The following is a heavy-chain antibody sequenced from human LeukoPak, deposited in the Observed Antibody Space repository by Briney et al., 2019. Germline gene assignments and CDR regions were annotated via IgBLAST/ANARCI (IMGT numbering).Heavy chain of an antibody. D-gene: IGHD3-22*01. Sequence: GRSLRLSCAASGFTFSSYTMHWVRQAPGKGLEGVAVISYDGNNKYYADSVKGRFTISRANSKNTLYLQMNSLRADDTAVYNCARDGSYYSSGWQNFDYWGQGTLVTVSS. J-gene: IGHJ4*02. CDR1: GFTFSSYT. CDR3: ARDGSYYSSGWQNFDY. V-gene: IGHV3-30-3*01. CDR2: ISYDGNNK.